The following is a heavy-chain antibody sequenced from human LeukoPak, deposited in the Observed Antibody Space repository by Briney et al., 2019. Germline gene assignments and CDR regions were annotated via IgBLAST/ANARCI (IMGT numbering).Heavy chain of an antibody. Sequence: ASVRVSCKASGYTFTSYDINWVRQGTGQGLEWMGWMNPNSGNTGYAQKFQGRVTMTRNTSISTAYMELSSLRSEDTAVYYCASEYYYDSSGYPSYYFDYWGQGTLVTVSS. J-gene: IGHJ4*02. CDR1: GYTFTSYD. CDR3: ASEYYYDSSGYPSYYFDY. CDR2: MNPNSGNT. V-gene: IGHV1-8*01. D-gene: IGHD3-22*01.